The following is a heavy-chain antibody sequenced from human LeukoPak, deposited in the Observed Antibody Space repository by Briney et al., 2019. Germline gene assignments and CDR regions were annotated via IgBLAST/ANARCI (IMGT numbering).Heavy chain of an antibody. CDR1: GGAFSSYA. CDR2: IIPIFGTA. CDR3: ARGSGMKTVNWFDP. V-gene: IGHV1-69*13. D-gene: IGHD1-14*01. Sequence: PGASVKVSCKASGGAFSSYAISWVRQAPGQGLEWMGGIIPIFGTANYAQKFQGRVTITADESTSTAYMELSSLRSEDTAVYYCARGSGMKTVNWFDPWGQGTLVTVSS. J-gene: IGHJ5*02.